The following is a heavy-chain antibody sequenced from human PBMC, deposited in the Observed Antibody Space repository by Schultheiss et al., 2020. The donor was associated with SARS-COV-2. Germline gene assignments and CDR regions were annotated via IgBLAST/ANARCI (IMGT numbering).Heavy chain of an antibody. CDR3: AKVLRPLSQGGYNSLGEDGMDV. V-gene: IGHV3-21*01. D-gene: IGHD5-24*01. CDR2: ISSSSSYI. J-gene: IGHJ6*02. Sequence: GGSLRLSCAASGFTFSSYSMNWVRQAPGKGLEWVSSISSSSSYIYYADSVKGRFTISRDNAKNSLYLHMNSLRVDDTAVYYCAKVLRPLSQGGYNSLGEDGMDVWGQGTTVTVSS. CDR1: GFTFSSYS.